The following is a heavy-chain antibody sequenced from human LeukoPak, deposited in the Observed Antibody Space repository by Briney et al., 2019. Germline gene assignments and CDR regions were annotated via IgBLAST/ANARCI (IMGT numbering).Heavy chain of an antibody. CDR2: IYYSGST. D-gene: IGHD2-15*01. V-gene: IGHV4-59*08. CDR1: GDSISTYY. CDR3: ARHSVKVAPGRFDL. Sequence: SETLSLTRTVSGDSISTYYWTWIRQPPGKGLEWIGYIYYSGSTNYNPSLKSRVTISVDTSKNQFSLKLNSVTAADTAVYYCARHSVKVAPGRFDLWGQGTLVTVSS. J-gene: IGHJ5*02.